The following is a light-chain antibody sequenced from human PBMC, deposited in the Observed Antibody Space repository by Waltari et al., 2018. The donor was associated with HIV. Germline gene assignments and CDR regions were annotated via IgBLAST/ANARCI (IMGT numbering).Light chain of an antibody. CDR2: DNS. J-gene: IGLJ1*01. Sequence: QSVLPPPPSVSAAPGQKVTISRSGSPSNIGHNYVSWYQRLPGTAPKLLFYDNSERPSGIPDRFSGSKSGTSATLGSTGLQTGDEADYYCGTWDSSLSAVVFGTGTKVTVL. CDR3: GTWDSSLSAVV. V-gene: IGLV1-51*01. CDR1: PSNIGHNY.